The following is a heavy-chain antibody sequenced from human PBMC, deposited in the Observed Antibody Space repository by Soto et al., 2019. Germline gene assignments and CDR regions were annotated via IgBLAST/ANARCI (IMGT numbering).Heavy chain of an antibody. CDR2: ISYDGSNK. D-gene: IGHD6-19*01. CDR1: GFTFSSFG. J-gene: IGHJ4*02. CDR3: AKDRGWSSADLDY. V-gene: IGHV3-30*18. Sequence: LRLSCAASGFTFSSFGMHWVRQAPGKGLEWVALISYDGSNKYYADSVKGRFTISRDKSKNTLYLQMNSLRAEDTAVYYCAKDRGWSSADLDYWGQGTLVTVSS.